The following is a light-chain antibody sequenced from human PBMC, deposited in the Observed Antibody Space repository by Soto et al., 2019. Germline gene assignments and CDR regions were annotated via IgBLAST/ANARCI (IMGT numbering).Light chain of an antibody. CDR3: SSYTSSSTYV. V-gene: IGLV2-14*01. Sequence: QSVLTQPASVSGSPGQSITISCTGTSSDVGGYNYVSWYQQHPGKAPKLMISEVSNRPSGVSNRFSGSKSGNTASLTISGLQAEDEADYYRSSYTSSSTYVFGTGTKLTVL. CDR2: EVS. J-gene: IGLJ1*01. CDR1: SSDVGGYNY.